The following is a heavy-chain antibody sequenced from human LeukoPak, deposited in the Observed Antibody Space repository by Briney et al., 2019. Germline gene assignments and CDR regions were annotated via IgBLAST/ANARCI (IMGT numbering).Heavy chain of an antibody. CDR1: GFTFSSYA. D-gene: IGHD2-8*01. V-gene: IGHV3-23*01. J-gene: IGHJ6*02. Sequence: GGSLRLSCAASGFTFSSYAMSWVRQAPGKGLEWVSAISGSGGSTYYADSVKGRFTISRDNAKKSLYLQVNNLRAEDTAVYYCTRGGLYLTDALDVWGRGTTVTVSS. CDR3: TRGGLYLTDALDV. CDR2: ISGSGGST.